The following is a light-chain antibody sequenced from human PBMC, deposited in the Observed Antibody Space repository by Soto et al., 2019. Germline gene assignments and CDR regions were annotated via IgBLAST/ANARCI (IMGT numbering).Light chain of an antibody. J-gene: IGLJ3*02. CDR3: SSYAGRSTFEV. CDR2: EVT. CDR1: SSDVGGYNS. Sequence: QSVLTQPASVSGSPGQSISISCTGTSSDVGGYNSVSWYQQHPGKVPKLIIYEVTNRPSGVSYRFSGSKSGNTASLPISGLQADDEADYYCSSYAGRSTFEVFGGGTKLTVL. V-gene: IGLV2-14*01.